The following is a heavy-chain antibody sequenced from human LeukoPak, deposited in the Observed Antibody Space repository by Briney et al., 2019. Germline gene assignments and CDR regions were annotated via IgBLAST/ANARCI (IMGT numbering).Heavy chain of an antibody. J-gene: IGHJ4*02. CDR2: IIPIFGTA. CDR1: GGTFSSYA. D-gene: IGHD3-22*01. V-gene: IGHV1-69*13. Sequence: GASVKVSCKASGGTFSSYAISWVRQAPGQGLEWMGGIIPIFGTANYAQKFQGRVTITADESTSTAYMELSSLRSEDTAVYYCARAAPMIVVARPQVYFDYWGQGTLVTVSS. CDR3: ARAAPMIVVARPQVYFDY.